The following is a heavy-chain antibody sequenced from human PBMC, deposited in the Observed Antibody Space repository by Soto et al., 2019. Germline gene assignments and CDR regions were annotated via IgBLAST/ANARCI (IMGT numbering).Heavy chain of an antibody. J-gene: IGHJ4*02. Sequence: QVQLVQSGAEVKKPGASVKVSCKASRYTFTGYYMHWVRQAPGQGLEWMGWIDPNSGGTDYAQKFQGRVTMTRDTFISTAYMELSMLRVDDTAVYYCARVMSGSYLGHGYYFDYWGQGTLVTVSS. CDR1: RYTFTGYY. V-gene: IGHV1-2*02. CDR3: ARVMSGSYLGHGYYFDY. CDR2: IDPNSGGT. D-gene: IGHD1-26*01.